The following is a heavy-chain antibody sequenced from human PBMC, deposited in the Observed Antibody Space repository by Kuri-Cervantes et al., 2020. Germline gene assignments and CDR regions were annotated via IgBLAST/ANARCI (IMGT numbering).Heavy chain of an antibody. CDR3: AKDRVAVAGAGIDY. D-gene: IGHD6-19*01. J-gene: IGHJ4*02. CDR1: GFTFDDYA. CDR2: ISWAGGST. Sequence: GESLKLSCAASGFTFDDYAMHWVRQAPGKGLEGVSLISWAGGSTYYADSVKGRFTISRDNSKNSLYLQMNSLRAEDTALYYCAKDRVAVAGAGIDYWGQGTLVTVSS. V-gene: IGHV3-43D*03.